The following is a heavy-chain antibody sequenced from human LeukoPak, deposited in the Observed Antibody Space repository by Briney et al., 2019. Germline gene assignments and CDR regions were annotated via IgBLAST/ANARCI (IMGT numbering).Heavy chain of an antibody. V-gene: IGHV3-30*02. CDR3: AKDIGRASGILDY. Sequence: PGGSLRLSCAASGFTFSDHGMHWVRQAPGKGLEWVAFKRNDGSNKDDADSVKGRFTISRDNSKSTLYLQMNSLRVEDTAMYFCAKDIGRASGILDYWGQGTLVTVSS. CDR2: KRNDGSNK. D-gene: IGHD6-13*01. CDR1: GFTFSDHG. J-gene: IGHJ4*02.